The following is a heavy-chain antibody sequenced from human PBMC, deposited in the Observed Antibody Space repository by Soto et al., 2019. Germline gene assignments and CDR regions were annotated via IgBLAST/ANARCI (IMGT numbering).Heavy chain of an antibody. J-gene: IGHJ4*02. Sequence: QVQLQQWGAGLLKPSETLSLTCAVYGGSFSGYYWSWIRQPPGKGLEWIGEINHSGSTNYNPSLTSRVTISVDTSKNQFSLKLSSVTAADTAVYYCARGRTVWGSYRDLYYFDYWGQGTLVTVSS. CDR3: ARGRTVWGSYRDLYYFDY. CDR2: INHSGST. V-gene: IGHV4-34*01. D-gene: IGHD3-16*02. CDR1: GGSFSGYY.